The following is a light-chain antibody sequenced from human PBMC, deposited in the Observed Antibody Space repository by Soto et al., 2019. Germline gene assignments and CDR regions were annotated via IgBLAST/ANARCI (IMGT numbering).Light chain of an antibody. CDR3: QQRYGTPGT. V-gene: IGKV1-39*01. Sequence: DIQMTQSPSSLSASVGDRVTITCRASQTISKYLNSYQQTPGKAPKLLIYAATSLQSGVPSRFSGSGSETDFTLTINSLQPEDFATFYCQQRYGTPGTSGQGTRLEI. CDR2: AAT. J-gene: IGKJ5*01. CDR1: QTISKY.